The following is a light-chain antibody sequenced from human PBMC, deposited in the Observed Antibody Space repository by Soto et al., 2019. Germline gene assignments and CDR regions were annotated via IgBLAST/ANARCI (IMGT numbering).Light chain of an antibody. CDR3: QSYESSLRGV. J-gene: IGLJ1*01. CDR2: GNS. V-gene: IGLV1-40*01. Sequence: VLTQPPSVSGAPGQRVTISCTGSSSNIGAGYDVHWYQQLPGTAPKLLIYGNSNRPSGVPDRFSGSKSGTSASLAITWLQAEDEADYYCQSYESSLRGVFGTGTKVTVL. CDR1: SSNIGAGYD.